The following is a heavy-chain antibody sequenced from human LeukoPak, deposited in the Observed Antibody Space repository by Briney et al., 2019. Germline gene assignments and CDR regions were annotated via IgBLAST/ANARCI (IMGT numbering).Heavy chain of an antibody. CDR1: GFTFSSYA. CDR3: AKGRGWEASYYYYYMDV. V-gene: IGHV3-30*02. Sequence: GGSLRLSCEASGFTFSSYAMHWVRQAPGKGLEWVAFIRYDGSNKYYTDSVKGRFTISRDNSKNTLYLQMNSLRAEDTAVYYCAKGRGWEASYYYYYMDVWGKGTTVTISS. J-gene: IGHJ6*03. D-gene: IGHD1-26*01. CDR2: IRYDGSNK.